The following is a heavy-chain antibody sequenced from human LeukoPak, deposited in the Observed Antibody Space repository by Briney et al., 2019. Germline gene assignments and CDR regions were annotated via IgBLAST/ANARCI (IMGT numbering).Heavy chain of an antibody. Sequence: PSETLSLTCTVSGGSISSSSNYWGWIRQPPGKGLEWIGSIYYSGGTYYNPSLKSRVTMSVDTSKNQFSLKLSSVTAADTAVYYCARHRPFGVADTYNWFDPWGQGTLVTVSS. J-gene: IGHJ5*02. CDR3: ARHRPFGVADTYNWFDP. V-gene: IGHV4-39*01. CDR2: IYYSGGT. CDR1: GGSISSSSNY. D-gene: IGHD3-3*01.